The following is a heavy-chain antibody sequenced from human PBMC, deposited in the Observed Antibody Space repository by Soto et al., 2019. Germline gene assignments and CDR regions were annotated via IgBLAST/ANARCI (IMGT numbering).Heavy chain of an antibody. CDR3: ARGPDIVVVVAASPGGWFDP. J-gene: IGHJ5*02. V-gene: IGHV4-34*01. CDR2: INHSGST. Sequence: ASETLSLTCAVYGGSSSCYYWSWLRQPPGKGLEWIGNINHSGSTNYNPSLKSRVTISVDTSKNQFSLKLSSVTAADTAVYYCARGPDIVVVVAASPGGWFDPWGQGTLVTVSS. CDR1: GGSSSCYY. D-gene: IGHD2-15*01.